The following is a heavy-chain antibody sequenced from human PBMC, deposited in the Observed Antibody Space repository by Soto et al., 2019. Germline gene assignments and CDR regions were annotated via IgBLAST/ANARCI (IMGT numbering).Heavy chain of an antibody. D-gene: IGHD3-10*01. CDR1: GVSISSGHW. Sequence: SETLSLTCAVSGVSISSGHWWTWVRQSPQRGLEYIGEIFHDGTANYYPSFERRVAISVDTSKNQFSLKLTSVTAPDTAIYFCARLVYDTRLNYMYFDFWGQGTLVTVSS. CDR2: IFHDGTA. J-gene: IGHJ4*02. V-gene: IGHV4-4*02. CDR3: ARLVYDTRLNYMYFDF.